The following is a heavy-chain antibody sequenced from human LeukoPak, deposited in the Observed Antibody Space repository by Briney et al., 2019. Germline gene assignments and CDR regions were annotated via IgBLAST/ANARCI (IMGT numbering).Heavy chain of an antibody. V-gene: IGHV3-7*01. J-gene: IGHJ5*02. Sequence: GGSLRLSCAASGFTFSTFSRSWMTWLRQAPGKELEGVANIKEDGSQKYYGYAVKGRFTISRDKARNSLYLQMNSLRAEDTAVYRCARLHDYGELRVWFDPWGQGTLVTVSS. CDR1: GFTFSTFSRSW. CDR2: IKEDGSQK. D-gene: IGHD4-17*01. CDR3: ARLHDYGELRVWFDP.